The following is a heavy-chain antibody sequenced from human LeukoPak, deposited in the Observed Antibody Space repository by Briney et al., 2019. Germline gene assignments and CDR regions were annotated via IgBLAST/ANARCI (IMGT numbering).Heavy chain of an antibody. Sequence: GGSLRLSCAASGFTFSSYWMSWVRQAPGKGLEWVANIKQDGSEKYYVDSVKGRFTISRDNAKNSLYLQMNSLRAEDTAVYYRARAPYSGSYHFDYWGQGTLVTVSS. CDR2: IKQDGSEK. CDR3: ARAPYSGSYHFDY. D-gene: IGHD1-26*01. V-gene: IGHV3-7*01. J-gene: IGHJ4*02. CDR1: GFTFSSYW.